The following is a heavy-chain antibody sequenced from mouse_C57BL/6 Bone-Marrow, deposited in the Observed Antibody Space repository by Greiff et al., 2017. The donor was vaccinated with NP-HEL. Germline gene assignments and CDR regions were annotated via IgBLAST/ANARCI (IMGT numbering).Heavy chain of an antibody. V-gene: IGHV1-54*01. CDR2: INPGSGGN. CDR3: ARGWATVVATDWYFDV. Sequence: VHLVESGAELVRPGTSVKVSCKASGYAFTNYLIEWVKQRPGQGIEWIGVINPGSGGNNYNEKVKGKETLTADKSSSTAYMPLSSLTSEDSAVYFCARGWATVVATDWYFDVWGTGTTVTVSS. CDR1: GYAFTNYL. D-gene: IGHD1-1*01. J-gene: IGHJ1*03.